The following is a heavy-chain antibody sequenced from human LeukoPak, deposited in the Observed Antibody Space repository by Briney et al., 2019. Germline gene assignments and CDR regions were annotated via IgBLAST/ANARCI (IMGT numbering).Heavy chain of an antibody. V-gene: IGHV1-69*04. CDR3: ARVGILDIAAAGTAEYYFDY. J-gene: IGHJ4*02. CDR2: IIPILGIA. Sequence: SVKVSCKVSGYTLTELSMHWVRQAPGKGLEWMGRIIPILGIANYAQKFQGRVTITADKSTSTAYMELSSLRSEDTAVYYCARVGILDIAAAGTAEYYFDYWGQGTLVTVSS. CDR1: GYTLTELS. D-gene: IGHD6-13*01.